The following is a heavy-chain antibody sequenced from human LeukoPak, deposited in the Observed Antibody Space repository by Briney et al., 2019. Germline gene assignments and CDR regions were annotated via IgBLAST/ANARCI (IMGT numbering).Heavy chain of an antibody. CDR1: GFTFSNYE. CDR3: AKEPLSIAAAGNWFDP. V-gene: IGHV3-23*01. J-gene: IGHJ5*02. Sequence: GGSLRLSCAASGFTFSNYEMNWVRQAPGKGLEWVSYISSSGGSTYYADSVKGRFTISRDNSKNTLYLQMNSLRAEDTAVYYCAKEPLSIAAAGNWFDPWGQGTLVTVSS. D-gene: IGHD6-13*01. CDR2: ISSSGGST.